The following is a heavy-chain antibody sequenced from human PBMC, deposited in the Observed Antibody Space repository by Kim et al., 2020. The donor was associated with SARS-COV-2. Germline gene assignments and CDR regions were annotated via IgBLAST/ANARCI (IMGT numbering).Heavy chain of an antibody. J-gene: IGHJ4*02. Sequence: ASVKVSCKASGYTFTGYYMHWVRQAPGQGLEWMGWINPNSGGTNYAQKFQCRVTMTRDTSISTAYMELSRLRSDDTAVYYCARVVGYCTNGVCPDFDCWGQGTLVTVSS. CDR1: GYTFTGYY. CDR3: ARVVGYCTNGVCPDFDC. V-gene: IGHV1-2*02. D-gene: IGHD2-8*01. CDR2: INPNSGGT.